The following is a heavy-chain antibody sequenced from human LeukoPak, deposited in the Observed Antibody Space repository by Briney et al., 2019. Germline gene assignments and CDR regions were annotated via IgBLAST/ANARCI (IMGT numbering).Heavy chain of an antibody. Sequence: GGSLRLSCAASGFTLSNYWMHWVRQAPGKGLVWVSRIKTDGVTTNYADSVKGRFTISRDNAKNTLYLQMNSLRAEDTAVYYCARTYDFWSGSQYYFDSWGQGTPVTVSS. CDR1: GFTLSNYW. CDR2: IKTDGVTT. D-gene: IGHD3-3*01. V-gene: IGHV3-74*01. CDR3: ARTYDFWSGSQYYFDS. J-gene: IGHJ4*02.